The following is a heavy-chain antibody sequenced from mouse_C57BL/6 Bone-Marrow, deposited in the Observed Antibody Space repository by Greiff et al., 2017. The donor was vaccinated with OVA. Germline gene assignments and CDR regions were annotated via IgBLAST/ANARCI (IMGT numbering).Heavy chain of an antibody. CDR2: INPGSGGT. J-gene: IGHJ3*01. CDR1: GYAFTNYL. D-gene: IGHD2-3*01. Sequence: QVQLQQSGAELVRPGTSVKVSCKASGYAFTNYLIEWVKQRPGQGLEWIGVINPGSGGTNYNEKFKGKATLTADKSSITAYMQLSSLTSEDSAVYFCARDGYYEGFAYWGQGILVTVSA. V-gene: IGHV1-54*01. CDR3: ARDGYYEGFAY.